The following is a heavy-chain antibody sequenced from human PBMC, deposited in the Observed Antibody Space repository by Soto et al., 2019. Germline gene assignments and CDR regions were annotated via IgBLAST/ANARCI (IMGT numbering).Heavy chain of an antibody. D-gene: IGHD6-19*01. V-gene: IGHV3-23*01. Sequence: GGSLRLSCAASGFSFVNYAMNWVRQAPGKGLEWVSGLSGSGTSTYYADSVKGRFTISRDNSRDTLFLQMNSLTADDTAVYYCAKATTNGGWFNPFDSWGKGALVTVSS. CDR3: AKATTNGGWFNPFDS. CDR2: LSGSGTST. CDR1: GFSFVNYA. J-gene: IGHJ4*02.